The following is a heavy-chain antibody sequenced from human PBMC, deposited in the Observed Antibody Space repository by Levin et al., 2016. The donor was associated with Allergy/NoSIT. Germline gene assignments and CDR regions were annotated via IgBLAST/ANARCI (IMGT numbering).Heavy chain of an antibody. J-gene: IGHJ4*02. Sequence: ASVKVSCKVSGYTLTEISMHWVRQAPGKGLEWVGSFDPDDGETVYAQRFQGRLTMTEDTSINTAYMDLSSLRSDDTAVYYCATGVGTTTPPEYWGQGTLVTVSS. CDR3: ATGVGTTTPPEY. CDR1: GYTLTEIS. CDR2: FDPDDGET. D-gene: IGHD1-26*01. V-gene: IGHV1-24*01.